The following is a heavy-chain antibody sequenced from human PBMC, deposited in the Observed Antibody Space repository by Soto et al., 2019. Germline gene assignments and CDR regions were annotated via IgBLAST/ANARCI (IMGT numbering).Heavy chain of an antibody. CDR3: AKDVRLNYYGSEDPLYGMDV. CDR2: ISYVGSNG. CDR1: GFTFSSYG. J-gene: IGHJ6*02. V-gene: IGHV3-30*18. D-gene: IGHD3-10*01. Sequence: QVQLVESGGGVVQPGWSLRLSCAASGFTFSSYGMHWVRQAPGKGLEWVAVISYVGSNGYHADSVKGRFTISRDNSKNTLFLQMNSLRAEDTAVYYCAKDVRLNYYGSEDPLYGMDVCGQGTTIAVSS.